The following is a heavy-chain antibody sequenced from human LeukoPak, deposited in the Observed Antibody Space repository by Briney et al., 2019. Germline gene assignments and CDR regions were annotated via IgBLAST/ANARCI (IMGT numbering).Heavy chain of an antibody. CDR3: AALDNGRDY. D-gene: IGHD1-14*01. J-gene: IGHJ4*02. CDR2: INSAGRST. V-gene: IGHV3-74*01. CDR1: GFTFSRYW. Sequence: PGGSLRLSCVASGFTFSRYWMHWVRQAPGKGLVWVSRINSAGRSTNYADSVKGRFSISRDNAENTLYLQMNSLRAEDTAVYYCAALDNGRDYWGQGTLVTVSS.